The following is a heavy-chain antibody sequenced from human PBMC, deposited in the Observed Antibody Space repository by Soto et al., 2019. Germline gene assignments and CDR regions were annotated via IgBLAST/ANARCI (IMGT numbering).Heavy chain of an antibody. CDR1: GFTLNNYW. Sequence: GSLRLSCAAXGFTLNNYWMHWVREAPGKGLVWVSRINNDGSSTAYADPVKGRFTISRDNAKNTLYLQMNSLRAEDTAIYYCARDLGGPDYWGQGTLVTVSS. CDR2: INNDGSST. CDR3: ARDLGGPDY. D-gene: IGHD3-16*01. J-gene: IGHJ4*02. V-gene: IGHV3-74*01.